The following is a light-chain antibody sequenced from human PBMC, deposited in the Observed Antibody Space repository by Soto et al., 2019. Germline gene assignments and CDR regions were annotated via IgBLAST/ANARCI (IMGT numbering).Light chain of an antibody. J-gene: IGLJ2*01. Sequence: QSVLTQPASVSGSPGQSITISCTGAGSDVGDYNYVSWYQQHPGNAPRLMIYDVTYRPTWVSNRFSGSKSGNTASLTISGLQAEDEADYYCASYTASTTVVFGGGTKVTVL. CDR3: ASYTASTTVV. CDR1: GSDVGDYNY. CDR2: DVT. V-gene: IGLV2-14*03.